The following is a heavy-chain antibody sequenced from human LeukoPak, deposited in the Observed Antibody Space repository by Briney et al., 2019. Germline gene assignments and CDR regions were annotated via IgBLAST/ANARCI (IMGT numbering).Heavy chain of an antibody. CDR2: IYYSGST. V-gene: IGHV4-30-4*08. CDR3: ARGARRWLQLPFDY. J-gene: IGHJ4*02. CDR1: GGSISSGDYY. Sequence: PSQTLSLTCTVSGGSISSGDYYWSWIRQPPGKGLEWIGYIYYSGSTYYNPSLKSRVTISVDTSKNQFSLKLSSVTAADTAVYYCARGARRWLQLPFDYWGQGTLVTVSS. D-gene: IGHD5-24*01.